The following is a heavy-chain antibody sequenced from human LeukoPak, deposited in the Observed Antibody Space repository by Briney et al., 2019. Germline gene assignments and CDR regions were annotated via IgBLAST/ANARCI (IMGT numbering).Heavy chain of an antibody. J-gene: IGHJ4*02. CDR1: GGSISSYY. CDR2: IYYSGST. D-gene: IGHD1-26*01. Sequence: PSETLSLTCTVSGGSISSYYWCWIRQPPGKGLEWIGYIYYSGSTNYNPSLKSRVTISVDTSKDQFSLKLSSVTAADMAVYYCARGGSGSYQGYYFDYWGQGTLVTVSS. CDR3: ARGGSGSYQGYYFDY. V-gene: IGHV4-59*01.